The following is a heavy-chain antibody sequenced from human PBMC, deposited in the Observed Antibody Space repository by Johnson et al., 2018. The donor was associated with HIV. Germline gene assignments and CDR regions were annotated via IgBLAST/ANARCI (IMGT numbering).Heavy chain of an antibody. CDR3: VRDDGSNYEAFDI. J-gene: IGHJ3*02. Sequence: QVQLVESGGGLVKPGGSLRLSCAASGFTFSDYYMSWIRQAPGKGLEWVSYISSSGSTIYYADSVKGRFTISRDNDKKSLYLQMNNLRAEDTAVYYCVRDDGSNYEAFDIWGQGTMVTVSS. D-gene: IGHD4-11*01. CDR1: GFTFSDYY. CDR2: ISSSGSTI. V-gene: IGHV3-11*01.